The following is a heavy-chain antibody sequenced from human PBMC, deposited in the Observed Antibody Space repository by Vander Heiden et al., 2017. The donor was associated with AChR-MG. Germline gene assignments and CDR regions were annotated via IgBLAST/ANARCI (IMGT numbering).Heavy chain of an antibody. D-gene: IGHD3-16*01. CDR3: AKADYEGVAFDI. CDR2: ISGSGGST. V-gene: IGHV3-23*01. J-gene: IGHJ3*02. CDR1: GFTFSSYA. Sequence: EMQLLESGGGLVQPGGSLRLSCAASGFTFSSYARSWVRQAPGKGLEWVSAISGSGGSTYYADSVKGRFTISRDNSKNTLYLQMNSLRAEDTAVYYCAKADYEGVAFDIWGQGTMVTVSS.